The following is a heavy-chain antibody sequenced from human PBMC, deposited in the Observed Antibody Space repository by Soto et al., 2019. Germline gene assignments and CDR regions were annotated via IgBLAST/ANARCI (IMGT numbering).Heavy chain of an antibody. CDR1: GGTFSSYA. D-gene: IGHD5-18*01. CDR3: ARAAAKATWIQLWSQFDY. J-gene: IGHJ4*02. CDR2: IIPIFGTA. Sequence: ASVKVSCKASGGTFSSYAISWVRQAPGQGLEWMGGIIPIFGTANYAQKFQGRVTITADESTSTAYMELSSLRSEDTAVYYCARAAAKATWIQLWSQFDYWGQGTLVTVSS. V-gene: IGHV1-69*13.